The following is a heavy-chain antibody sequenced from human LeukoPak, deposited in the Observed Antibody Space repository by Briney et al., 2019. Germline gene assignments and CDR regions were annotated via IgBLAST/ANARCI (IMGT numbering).Heavy chain of an antibody. V-gene: IGHV3-30-3*01. D-gene: IGHD1-26*01. J-gene: IGHJ4*02. Sequence: GGSLRLSCAASGFTFSSYPMHWVRQAPGKGLEWVAVISNDGSKKYYADSVKGRFTISRDDSKNTLYLQMNSLRAEDTAVYYCARDGLNSGSPDYWGQGTLVTVSS. CDR2: ISNDGSKK. CDR3: ARDGLNSGSPDY. CDR1: GFTFSSYP.